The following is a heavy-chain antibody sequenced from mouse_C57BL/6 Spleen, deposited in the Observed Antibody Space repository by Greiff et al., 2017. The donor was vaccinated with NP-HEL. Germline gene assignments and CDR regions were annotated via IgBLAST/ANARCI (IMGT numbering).Heavy chain of an antibody. CDR2: INPNYGTT. CDR3: ARRARSSYGSYFDY. D-gene: IGHD1-1*01. CDR1: GYSFTDYN. Sequence: VHVKQSGPELVKPGASVKISCKASGYSFTDYNMNWVKQSNGKSLEWIGVINPNYGTTSYNQKFKGKATLTVDQSSSTAYMQLNSLTSEDSAVYYCARRARSSYGSYFDYWGQGTTLTVSS. J-gene: IGHJ2*01. V-gene: IGHV1-39*01.